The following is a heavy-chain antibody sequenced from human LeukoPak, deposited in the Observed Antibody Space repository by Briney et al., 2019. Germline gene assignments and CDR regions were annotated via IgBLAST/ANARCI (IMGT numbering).Heavy chain of an antibody. V-gene: IGHV4-38-2*02. CDR2: IYHSGST. J-gene: IGHJ4*02. CDR1: GYSISSGYY. D-gene: IGHD3-22*01. CDR3: ARGYYDSSGYDY. Sequence: SETLSLTCTVSGYSISSGYYWGWIRQPPGKGLEWIGSIYHSGSTYYNPSLKSRVTISVDTSKNQFSLKLSSVTAADTAVYYCARGYYDSSGYDYWGQGTLVTVSS.